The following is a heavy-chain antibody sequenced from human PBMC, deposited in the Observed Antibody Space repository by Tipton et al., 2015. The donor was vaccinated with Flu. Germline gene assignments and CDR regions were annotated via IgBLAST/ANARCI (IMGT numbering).Heavy chain of an antibody. CDR2: INHSGST. Sequence: TLSLTCAVYDGSFSGYYWSWIRQPPGKGLEWIGEINHSGSTNYNPSLKSRVTISVDTSKNKFSLKLSSVTAADTAVYYCARTGYSSSWLYFQHWGQGTLVTVSS. J-gene: IGHJ1*01. D-gene: IGHD6-13*01. CDR3: ARTGYSSSWLYFQH. V-gene: IGHV4-34*01. CDR1: DGSFSGYY.